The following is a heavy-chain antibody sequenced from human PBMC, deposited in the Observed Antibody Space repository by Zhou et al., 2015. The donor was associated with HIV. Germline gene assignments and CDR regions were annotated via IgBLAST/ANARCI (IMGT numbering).Heavy chain of an antibody. J-gene: IGHJ4*02. Sequence: QVQLVQSGAEVKKPGSSVKVSCKASGGTFTSYTFSWVRQAPGQGLEWMGRIIPILGTADYAQKFQGRVTISADISTSTAYMELSSLRSEDTAVFYCARGFFRPRVQPMLPRFDYWGRGNPGRRLL. CDR3: ARGFFRPRVQPMLPRFDY. V-gene: IGHV1-69*08. D-gene: IGHD3-16*01. CDR1: GGTFTSYT. CDR2: IIPILGTA.